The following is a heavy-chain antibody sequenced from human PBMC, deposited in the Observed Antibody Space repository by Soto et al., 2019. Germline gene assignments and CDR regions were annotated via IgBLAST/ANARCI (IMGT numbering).Heavy chain of an antibody. CDR1: GGSISSGGYY. V-gene: IGHV4-31*03. D-gene: IGHD3-10*01. CDR2: IYYSGST. CDR3: ARDSVVRGVIMSSRVLDY. J-gene: IGHJ4*02. Sequence: QVQLQESGPGLVKPSQTLSLTCTVSGGSISSGGYYWSWIRQHPGKGLEWIGYIYYSGSTYYNPSLKSRVTISVDSSKNQFSLKLSSVTAADTAVYYCARDSVVRGVIMSSRVLDYWGQGTLVTVSS.